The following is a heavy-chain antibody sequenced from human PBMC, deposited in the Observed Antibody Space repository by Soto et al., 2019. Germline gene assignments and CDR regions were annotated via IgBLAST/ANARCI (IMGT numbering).Heavy chain of an antibody. CDR3: ASLPADKEWDRLRRVLLEY. Sequence: QVQLVESGGGVVQPGRSLGLSCATSGFTFSIYGMHGVRQAPGKGLEWVAVIAQDGNNKYYGDSVKGRFTISRDNSKNTLYLQMNSLVADVTAVYYCASLPADKEWDRLRRVLLEYWGQGTLVSVSS. CDR2: IAQDGNNK. V-gene: IGHV3-30*03. D-gene: IGHD1-26*01. J-gene: IGHJ4*02. CDR1: GFTFSIYG.